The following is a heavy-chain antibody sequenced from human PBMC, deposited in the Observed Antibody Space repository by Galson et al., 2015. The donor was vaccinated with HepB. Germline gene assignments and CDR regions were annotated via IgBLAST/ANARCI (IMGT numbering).Heavy chain of an antibody. CDR3: AKDGDGCSGGSCYSPLSGGPDY. Sequence: SLRLSCAASGFTFDDYTMHWVRQAPGKGLEWVSLISWDGGSTYYADSVKGRFTISRDNSKNSLYLQMNSLRTEDTALYYCAKDGDGCSGGSCYSPLSGGPDYWGQGTLVTVSS. CDR1: GFTFDDYT. D-gene: IGHD2-15*01. V-gene: IGHV3-43*01. CDR2: ISWDGGST. J-gene: IGHJ4*02.